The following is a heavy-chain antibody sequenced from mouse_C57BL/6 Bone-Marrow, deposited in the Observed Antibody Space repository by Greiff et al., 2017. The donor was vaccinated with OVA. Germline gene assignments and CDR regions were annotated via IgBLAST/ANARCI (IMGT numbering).Heavy chain of an antibody. CDR3: VRQSNHWYFDV. V-gene: IGHV10-1*01. J-gene: IGHJ1*03. Sequence: VQLKESGGGLVQPKGSLKLSCAASGFSFNTYAMNWVRQAPGKGLEWVARIRSKSNNYATYYADSVKDRFTISRDDSESMLYLQMNNLKTEDTAMYYCVRQSNHWYFDVWGTGTTVTVSS. D-gene: IGHD2-5*01. CDR2: IRSKSNNYAT. CDR1: GFSFNTYA.